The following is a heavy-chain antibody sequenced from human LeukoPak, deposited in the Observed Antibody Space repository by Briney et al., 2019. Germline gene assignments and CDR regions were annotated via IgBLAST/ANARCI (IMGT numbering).Heavy chain of an antibody. V-gene: IGHV1-2*02. J-gene: IGHJ6*02. D-gene: IGHD3-3*01. CDR3: ARDGHPGGFLEWLSNNYYYYGMDV. CDR2: INPNSGGT. Sequence: GASVKVSCKASGYTFTGYCMHWVRQAPGQGLEWMGWINPNSGGTNYAQKFQGRVTMTRDTSISTAYMELSRLRSDDTAVYYCARDGHPGGFLEWLSNNYYYYGMDVWGQGTTVTVSS. CDR1: GYTFTGYC.